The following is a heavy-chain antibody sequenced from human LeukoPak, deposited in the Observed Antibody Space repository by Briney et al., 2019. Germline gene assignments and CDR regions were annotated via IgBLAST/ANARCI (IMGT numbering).Heavy chain of an antibody. CDR2: IIPIFGTA. Sequence: GASVMVSCKASGGTFSSYAISWVRQAPGQGLEWMGGIIPIFGTANYAQKFQGRVTITADKSTSTAYMELSSLRSEDTAVYYCARGPNYYGSGSYLDYWGQGTLVTVSS. V-gene: IGHV1-69*06. J-gene: IGHJ4*02. CDR1: GGTFSSYA. D-gene: IGHD3-10*01. CDR3: ARGPNYYGSGSYLDY.